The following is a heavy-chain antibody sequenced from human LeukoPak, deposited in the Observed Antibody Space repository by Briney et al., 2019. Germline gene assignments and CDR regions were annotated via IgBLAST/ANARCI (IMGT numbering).Heavy chain of an antibody. CDR1: GGSISSGSYY. D-gene: IGHD3-22*01. CDR2: IYTSGST. J-gene: IGHJ6*03. V-gene: IGHV4-61*02. CDR3: ARDGHYYDSSSYEGYYYYYMDV. Sequence: SGTLSLTCTVSGGSISSGSYYWSWIRQPAGKGLEWIGRIYTSGSTNYNPSLKSRVTISVDTSKNQFSLKLSSVTAADTAVYYCARDGHYYDSSSYEGYYYYYMDVWGKGTTVTVSS.